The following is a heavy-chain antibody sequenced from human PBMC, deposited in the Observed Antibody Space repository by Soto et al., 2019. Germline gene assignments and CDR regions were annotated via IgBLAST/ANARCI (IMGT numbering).Heavy chain of an antibody. CDR2: ISDSGFTP. J-gene: IGHJ4*02. Sequence: EVQLLESGGGLVQPGGSLRLSCVASGFTFSTYAMNWVRQAPGRGLEWVSTISDSGFTPYYAGSVKGRFTISRDNSRHTLFLQMNSLRAEDTAVYYCAKAVTVDTSAYDSDYWGQGTLVTVSS. D-gene: IGHD3-22*01. V-gene: IGHV3-23*01. CDR3: AKAVTVDTSAYDSDY. CDR1: GFTFSTYA.